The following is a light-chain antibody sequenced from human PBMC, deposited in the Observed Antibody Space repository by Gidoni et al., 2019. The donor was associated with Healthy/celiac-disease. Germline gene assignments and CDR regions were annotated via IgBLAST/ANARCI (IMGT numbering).Light chain of an antibody. CDR1: QSVSSY. J-gene: IGKJ5*01. CDR3: QQRSNWPPIT. V-gene: IGKV3-11*01. Sequence: EIVLTQSPATLSLSPGERATLSCRASQSVSSYLAWYQQKPGQAPRLLIYDASNRATGIPARFSGSVSGTDFTLTISSLEPEYFAVYYCQQRSNWPPITFGQGTRLEIK. CDR2: DAS.